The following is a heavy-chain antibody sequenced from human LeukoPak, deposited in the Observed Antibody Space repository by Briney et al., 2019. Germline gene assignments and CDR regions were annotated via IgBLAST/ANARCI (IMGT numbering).Heavy chain of an antibody. CDR1: GGSFSGYY. CDR2: INHSGST. J-gene: IGHJ4*02. CDR3: ASPGGPSMVRGVISN. Sequence: SETLSLTCAVYGGSFSGYYWSWIRQPPGKGLEWIGEINHSGSTNYNPSLKSRVTISVDTSKNQFSLKLSSVTAADTAVYYCASPGGPSMVRGVISNWGQGTLVTVSS. D-gene: IGHD3-10*01. V-gene: IGHV4-34*01.